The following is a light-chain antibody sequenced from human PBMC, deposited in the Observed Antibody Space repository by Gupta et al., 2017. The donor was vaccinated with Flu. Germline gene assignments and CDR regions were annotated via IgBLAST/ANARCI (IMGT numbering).Light chain of an antibody. V-gene: IGKV1-39*01. CDR3: QQSDSYFWT. CDR1: QIISSY. J-gene: IGKJ1*01. CDR2: AAS. Sequence: PTSLSASVGDKVTITCRASQIISSYLNWYHQKPGRAPKLLISAASTLESGVPSRFSGSGSGTDFTLTISGLQPEDYGIYYCQQSDSYFWTFGQGTKVDIK.